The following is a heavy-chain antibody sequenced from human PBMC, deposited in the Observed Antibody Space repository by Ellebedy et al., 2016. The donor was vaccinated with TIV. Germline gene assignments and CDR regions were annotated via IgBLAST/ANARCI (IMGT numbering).Heavy chain of an antibody. CDR2: FDPEDDET. V-gene: IGHV1-24*01. CDR1: GYTLTEFS. CDR3: ATVFDGYRGLDY. J-gene: IGHJ4*02. D-gene: IGHD5-24*01. Sequence: AASVKVSCKVSGYTLTEFSMHWVRQAPGKGLEWMGGFDPEDDETIYAQKFQGRVTMTEDTSTDTAYMDLRSLRSEDTAVYYCATVFDGYRGLDYWGQGTLVTVSS.